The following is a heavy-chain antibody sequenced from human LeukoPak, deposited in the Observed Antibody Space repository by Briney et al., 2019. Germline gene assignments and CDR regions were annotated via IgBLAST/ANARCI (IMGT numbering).Heavy chain of an antibody. D-gene: IGHD1-1*01. CDR3: ARVGGTNYYYYGMDV. V-gene: IGHV4-39*07. J-gene: IGHJ6*02. CDR1: GGSIGSISSTSYY. Sequence: SETLSLTCTVSGGSIGSISSTSYYRGWIRQPPGKGLEWIGSIYSSGSTYCNPSLKSRVTISVDTSKNQFSLKLSSVTAADTAVYYCARVGGTNYYYYGMDVWGQGTTITVSS. CDR2: IYSSGST.